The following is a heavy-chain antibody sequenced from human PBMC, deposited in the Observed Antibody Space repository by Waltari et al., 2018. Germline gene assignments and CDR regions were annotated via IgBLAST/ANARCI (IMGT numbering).Heavy chain of an antibody. CDR2: IYYSGST. D-gene: IGHD4-17*01. J-gene: IGHJ4*02. CDR3: ARRHYGDYTVDY. Sequence: QLQLQESGPGLVKPSETLSLTCTVSGGSISSSSYYWGWIRQPPGKGLEWIGRIYYSGSTYSNPSLKSRVTISVDTSKNQFSLKLSSVTAADTAVYYCARRHYGDYTVDYWGQGTLVTVSS. CDR1: GGSISSSSYY. V-gene: IGHV4-39*01.